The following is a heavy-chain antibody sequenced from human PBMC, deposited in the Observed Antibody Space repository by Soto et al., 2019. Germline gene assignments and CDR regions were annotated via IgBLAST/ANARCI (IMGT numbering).Heavy chain of an antibody. D-gene: IGHD3-22*01. Sequence: QPGGSLRLSCAASGFTFSSYGMHWVRQAPGKGLEWVAVISYDGSNKYYADSVKGRFTISRDNSKNTLYLQMNSLRAEDTAVYYCAKGRDSSYYYGMDVWGQGTTVTVSS. CDR3: AKGRDSSYYYGMDV. CDR2: ISYDGSNK. J-gene: IGHJ6*02. V-gene: IGHV3-30*18. CDR1: GFTFSSYG.